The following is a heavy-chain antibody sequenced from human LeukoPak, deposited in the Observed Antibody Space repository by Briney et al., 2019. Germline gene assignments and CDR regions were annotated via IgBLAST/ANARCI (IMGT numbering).Heavy chain of an antibody. V-gene: IGHV3-33*08. CDR2: IWYDGSNK. CDR3: ARINAIDAFDI. D-gene: IGHD2-2*01. CDR1: GFTFSSYG. Sequence: PGGSLRLSCAASGFTFSSYGMHWVRQAPGKGLEWVAVIWYDGSNKYYADSVKGRFTISRDNSKNTLYLQMNSLRAEDTAVYCCARINAIDAFDIWGQGTMVTVSS. J-gene: IGHJ3*02.